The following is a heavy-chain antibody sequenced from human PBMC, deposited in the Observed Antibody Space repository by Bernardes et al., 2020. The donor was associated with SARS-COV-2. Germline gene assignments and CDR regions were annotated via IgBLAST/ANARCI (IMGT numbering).Heavy chain of an antibody. CDR3: AKCVQGSYAMDV. V-gene: IGHV3-23*01. CDR1: GFTFSRNA. Sequence: GGSLRLSRAASGFTFSRNAMTWVRQAPGKGLEWLSGISGSGGSTYYADSVKGRFTISRNNSKDTLYLEMNSLKAEDTAIYYCAKCVQGSYAMDVWGQGTTVTVS. J-gene: IGHJ6*02. CDR2: ISGSGGST.